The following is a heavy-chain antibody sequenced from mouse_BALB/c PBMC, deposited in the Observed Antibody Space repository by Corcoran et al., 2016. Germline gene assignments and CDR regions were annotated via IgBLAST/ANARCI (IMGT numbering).Heavy chain of an antibody. CDR3: AIGGITSVAY. CDR2: INTYTGEP. D-gene: IGHD2-4*01. V-gene: IGHV9-1*02. Sequence: QIQLVQSGPELKKPGETVKISCKASGYTFTNYGMNWVKQAPGKGLKWMGWINTYTGEPTYAADFKGRFAFSLETSASIADLQINNLKNDDMATYFCAIGGITSVAYWGQGTLVTVSA. CDR1: GYTFTNYG. J-gene: IGHJ3*01.